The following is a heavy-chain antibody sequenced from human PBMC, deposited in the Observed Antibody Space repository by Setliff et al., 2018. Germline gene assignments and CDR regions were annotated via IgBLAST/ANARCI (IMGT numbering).Heavy chain of an antibody. CDR1: GFTFSSYA. Sequence: AGGSLRLSCAASGFTFSSYAMSWVRQAPGKGLEWVSAISGGGDTTYYTDSVKGRFTISRDNSKNTIYLQMSGLRAEDSAIYFCAKARALVRGAYNYWGQGTLVTVSS. V-gene: IGHV3-23*01. J-gene: IGHJ4*02. CDR2: ISGGGDTT. CDR3: AKARALVRGAYNY. D-gene: IGHD3-10*01.